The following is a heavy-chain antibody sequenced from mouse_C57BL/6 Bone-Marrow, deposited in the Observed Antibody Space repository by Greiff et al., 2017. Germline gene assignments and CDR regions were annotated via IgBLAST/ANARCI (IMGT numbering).Heavy chain of an antibody. J-gene: IGHJ1*03. V-gene: IGHV1-61*01. D-gene: IGHD1-1*01. CDR3: AREITTVVATEDWYFDV. Sequence: QVQLQQPGAELVRPGSSVKLSCKASGYTFTSYWMDWVKQRPGQGLEWIGNIYPSDSETHYNQKFKDKVTLTVDKSSSTAYMQLSSLTSEDSAVYYCAREITTVVATEDWYFDVWGTGTTVTVSS. CDR2: IYPSDSET. CDR1: GYTFTSYW.